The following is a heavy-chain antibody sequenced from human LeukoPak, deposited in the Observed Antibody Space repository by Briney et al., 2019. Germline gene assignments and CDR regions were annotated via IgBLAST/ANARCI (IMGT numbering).Heavy chain of an antibody. CDR2: IYYSGST. Sequence: PSETLSLTWTVSSRSISSYYTGSIRQPPGKGLEWLGYIYYSGSTNYNPSLKSRVTISVDTSKNQFSLKLSSVTAALTAVDNGAIAPRHSGTVPSSFDYWGQGTLVTVSS. CDR1: SRSISSYY. CDR3: AIAPRHSGTVPSSFDY. V-gene: IGHV4-59*01. D-gene: IGHD6-13*01. J-gene: IGHJ4*02.